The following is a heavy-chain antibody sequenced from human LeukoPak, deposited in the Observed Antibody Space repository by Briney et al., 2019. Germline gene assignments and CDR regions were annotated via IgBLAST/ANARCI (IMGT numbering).Heavy chain of an antibody. J-gene: IGHJ4*02. Sequence: SETLSLTCTVSGDSISNYYWSRIRQPVGKGLEWIGRIYTSGSTNYNPSLKSRVTMSVDTSKNQFSLKLSSVTAADTAVYYCARVSLVRGAPDYYFDYWGQGTLVTVSS. V-gene: IGHV4-4*07. CDR1: GDSISNYY. CDR2: IYTSGST. CDR3: ARVSLVRGAPDYYFDY. D-gene: IGHD3-10*01.